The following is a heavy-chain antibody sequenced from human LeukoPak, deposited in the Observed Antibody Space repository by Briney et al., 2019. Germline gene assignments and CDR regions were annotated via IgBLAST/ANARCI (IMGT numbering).Heavy chain of an antibody. J-gene: IGHJ4*02. Sequence: GGSLRVSCAASGFTFSKYWMLWVRQAPGKGLESVSRINTDGTVTTYADSVKGRFTVSRDNADNTMFLQMNSVRDEDTAVYYCATKQWLAPPPDSWGQGTPVTVSS. CDR1: GFTFSKYW. CDR3: ATKQWLAPPPDS. V-gene: IGHV3-74*01. CDR2: INTDGTVT. D-gene: IGHD6-19*01.